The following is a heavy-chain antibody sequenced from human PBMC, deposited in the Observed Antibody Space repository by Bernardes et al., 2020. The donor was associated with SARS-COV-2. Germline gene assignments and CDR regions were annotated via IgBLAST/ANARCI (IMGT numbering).Heavy chain of an antibody. D-gene: IGHD2-21*02. CDR1: GASISTSNYY. CDR3: AGSSCGIDCYIGGLRCWDYGMDV. Sequence: SETLSPTCTVSGASISTSNYYWGWIRQSPGKGLEWVGSIYSSGSSYYNPSLQSRVSASVDTSKNQFSLRLSYVTAADTAVYYCAGSSCGIDCYIGGLRCWDYGMDVWGQGTTVTVSS. CDR2: IYSSGSS. J-gene: IGHJ6*02. V-gene: IGHV4-39*01.